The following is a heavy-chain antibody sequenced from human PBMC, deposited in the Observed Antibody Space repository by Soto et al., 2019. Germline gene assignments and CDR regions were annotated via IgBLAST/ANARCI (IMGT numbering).Heavy chain of an antibody. J-gene: IGHJ6*02. CDR3: ERLLWFGEFYGLDV. V-gene: IGHV4-4*07. Sequence: KTSETLSLTCTVSGGSISSYYWSWIRQPAGKGLEWIGRIYTSGSTNYNPSLKSRVTMSVDTSKNQFSLKLSSVTAADTDVYYCERLLWFGEFYGLDVWGQGTTVTVSS. D-gene: IGHD3-10*01. CDR1: GGSISSYY. CDR2: IYTSGST.